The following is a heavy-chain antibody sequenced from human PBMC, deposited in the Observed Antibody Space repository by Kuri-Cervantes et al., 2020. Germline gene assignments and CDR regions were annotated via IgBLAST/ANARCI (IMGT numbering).Heavy chain of an antibody. CDR2: IYYSGST. CDR1: GGSISSYY. V-gene: IGHV4-59*01. J-gene: IGHJ3*02. Sequence: SQTLSLTCTVSGGSISSYYWSWIRQPPGKGLEWIGYIYYSGSTNYNPSLKSRVTISVDTSKNQFSLKLSSVTAADTAVYYCARDARDDAFDIWGQGTMVTVSS. CDR3: ARDARDDAFDI.